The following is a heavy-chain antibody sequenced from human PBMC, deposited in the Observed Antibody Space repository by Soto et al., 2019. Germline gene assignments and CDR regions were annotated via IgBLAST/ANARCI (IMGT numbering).Heavy chain of an antibody. D-gene: IGHD5-18*01. Sequence: LSCAASGFTFSSYGMHWVLQAPGKGLEWVAVIWYDGSNKYYADSVKGRFTISRDNSKNTLYLQMNSLRAEDTAVYYCARDFSKRWLQLSFDYWGKGTLVTVS. V-gene: IGHV3-33*01. CDR1: GFTFSSYG. CDR3: ARDFSKRWLQLSFDY. CDR2: IWYDGSNK. J-gene: IGHJ4*02.